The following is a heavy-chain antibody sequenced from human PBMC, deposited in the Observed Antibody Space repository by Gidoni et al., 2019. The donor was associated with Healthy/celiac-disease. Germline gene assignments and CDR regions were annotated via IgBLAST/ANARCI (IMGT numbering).Heavy chain of an antibody. CDR1: GGTFSSSA. CDR2: SIPIFGTA. J-gene: IGHJ3*02. V-gene: IGHV1-69*06. Sequence: QVQLVQSGAEVKKPGSSVTVSCKASGGTFSSSAIGWVRPAPGQGLEWKGGSIPIFGTANYAQKFQGRVTITAYKSTSTAYMELSSLRSEDTAVYYCASALGYDMAFDIWGQGTMVTVSS. D-gene: IGHD3-22*01. CDR3: ASALGYDMAFDI.